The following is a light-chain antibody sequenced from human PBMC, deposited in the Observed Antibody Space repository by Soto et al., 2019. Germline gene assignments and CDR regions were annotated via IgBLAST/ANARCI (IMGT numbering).Light chain of an antibody. V-gene: IGLV2-14*03. J-gene: IGLJ2*01. CDR3: SSYSKTSPVI. CDR1: SSDVGGYGY. CDR2: DVS. Sequence: QSVLTQPASMSGSPGQSITISCTGTSSDVGGYGYVSWYQQHPDKPPKLMIYDVSDRPSGVSNRFSGSKSGNTASLTISGLQAEDDADYYCSSYSKTSPVIFGGGTKLTVL.